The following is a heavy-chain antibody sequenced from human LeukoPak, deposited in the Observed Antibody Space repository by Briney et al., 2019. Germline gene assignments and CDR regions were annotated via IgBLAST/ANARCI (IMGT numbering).Heavy chain of an antibody. CDR2: IYYSGST. CDR3: ARDDGTSSENAFDI. CDR1: GGSISSYY. V-gene: IGHV4-59*01. D-gene: IGHD6-6*01. Sequence: SETLSLTCTVSGGSISSYYWSWIRQPPGKGLEWIGYIYYSGSTNYNPSLKSRVTISVDTSKNQFSLKLSSVTAADTAVYYCARDDGTSSENAFDIWGQGTMVTVSS. J-gene: IGHJ3*02.